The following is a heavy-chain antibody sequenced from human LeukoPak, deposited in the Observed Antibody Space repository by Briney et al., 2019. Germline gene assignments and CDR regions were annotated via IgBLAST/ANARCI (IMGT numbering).Heavy chain of an antibody. CDR3: ERLSVTTWYYFDY. Sequence: GGSLRLSCAASGFTVSSNYMSWVRQAPGKGLEWVSVIYRDGSTYYADSVKGRFTISRDNSKNTLYLQMNGLRAEDTAVYYCERLSVTTWYYFDYWGQGTLVTVSS. D-gene: IGHD4-17*01. J-gene: IGHJ4*02. CDR1: GFTVSSNY. V-gene: IGHV3-66*01. CDR2: IYRDGST.